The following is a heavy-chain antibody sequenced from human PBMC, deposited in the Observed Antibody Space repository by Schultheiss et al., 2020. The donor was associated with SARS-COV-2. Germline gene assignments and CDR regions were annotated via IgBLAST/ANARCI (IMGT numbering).Heavy chain of an antibody. Sequence: SETLSLTCTVSGDSISNYYWSWIRQPPGKGLEWIGYSSYSGNTKYNPSLKSRVIISVDTTKNQFSLKLSSVTAADTAVYYCASRTFPGSGWYFWFDPWGQGTLVTVSS. V-gene: IGHV4-59*08. D-gene: IGHD6-19*01. J-gene: IGHJ5*02. CDR1: GDSISNYY. CDR2: SSYSGNT. CDR3: ASRTFPGSGWYFWFDP.